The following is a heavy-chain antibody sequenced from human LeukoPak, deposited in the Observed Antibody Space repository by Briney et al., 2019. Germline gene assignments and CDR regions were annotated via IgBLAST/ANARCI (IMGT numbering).Heavy chain of an antibody. CDR3: ARDRGSGIAALYRKYFDY. Sequence: SVKVSCKASGGTFSSYAISWVRQAPGQGLEWMGRIIPILGIANYAQKFQGRVTITADKSTSTAYMELSSLRSEDTAVYYCARDRGSGIAALYRKYFDYWGQGTRVTVSS. D-gene: IGHD6-6*01. CDR2: IIPILGIA. J-gene: IGHJ4*02. V-gene: IGHV1-69*04. CDR1: GGTFSSYA.